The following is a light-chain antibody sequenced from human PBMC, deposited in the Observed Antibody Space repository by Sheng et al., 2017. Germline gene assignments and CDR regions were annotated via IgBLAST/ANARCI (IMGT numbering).Light chain of an antibody. J-gene: IGLJ1*01. CDR3: QSLDTSDSYV. CDR2: KDT. V-gene: IGLV3-25*03. Sequence: QYTYWYQQRPGQAPILMIYKDTERPSGIPERFSGSSSGTTVTLTISGVQAEDEADYYCQSLDTSDSYVFGPGTHVTVL. CDR1: QY.